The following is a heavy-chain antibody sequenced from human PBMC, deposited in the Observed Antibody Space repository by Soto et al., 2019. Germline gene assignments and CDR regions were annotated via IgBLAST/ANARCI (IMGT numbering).Heavy chain of an antibody. V-gene: IGHV4-31*03. Sequence: SETLSLTCTVSGGSISSGGYYWSWIRQHPGKGLEWIGYIYYRGSTYYNPSLKSRVTLSVDTSKNQFSLKLSSVTAAEPAVYYCARGFTIFGVVEHMDVWGKGTTVTVSS. D-gene: IGHD3-3*01. CDR1: GGSISSGGYY. CDR3: ARGFTIFGVVEHMDV. J-gene: IGHJ6*03. CDR2: IYYRGST.